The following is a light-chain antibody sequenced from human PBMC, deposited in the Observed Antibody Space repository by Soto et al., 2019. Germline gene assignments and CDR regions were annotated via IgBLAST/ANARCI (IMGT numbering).Light chain of an antibody. CDR3: QQFNSQIT. CDR1: QGIGSA. V-gene: IGKV1-13*02. Sequence: AIQLTQSPSSLSASVGDRVTITCRASQGIGSALAWYQQKPGKAPKLLIYDASSLESGVPSRFSGSGSGTDFTLTISSLQPEDFATYYCQQFNSQITFGQGTRLEIK. CDR2: DAS. J-gene: IGKJ5*01.